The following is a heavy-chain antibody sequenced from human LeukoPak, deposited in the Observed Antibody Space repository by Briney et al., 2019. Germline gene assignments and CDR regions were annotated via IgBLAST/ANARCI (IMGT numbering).Heavy chain of an antibody. CDR1: GGSISNYH. D-gene: IGHD5-24*01. Sequence: SETLSLTCTVSGGSISNYHWTWIRQPPGKGLEYIGYIYNSGTTFYNPSLTSRVAISLATSKKQFSPKLSAVTAPDTAVYYCARGSGGYMFAPWGQGTLVTVPS. CDR3: ARGSGGYMFAP. V-gene: IGHV4-59*01. J-gene: IGHJ5*02. CDR2: IYNSGTT.